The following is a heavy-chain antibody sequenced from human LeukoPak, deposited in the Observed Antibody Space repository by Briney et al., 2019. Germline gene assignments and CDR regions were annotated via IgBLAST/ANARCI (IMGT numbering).Heavy chain of an antibody. Sequence: GGSLRLSCAASGFTFSSHEMNWVRQAPGKGLEWVSYITIGGSTKYYADSVKGRFTISRDNAKNSLYLQMNSLRAEDTAVYYCAREWFSSSWIADYYYGMDVWGQGTTVTVSS. CDR2: ITIGGSTK. D-gene: IGHD6-13*01. J-gene: IGHJ6*02. CDR1: GFTFSSHE. V-gene: IGHV3-48*03. CDR3: AREWFSSSWIADYYYGMDV.